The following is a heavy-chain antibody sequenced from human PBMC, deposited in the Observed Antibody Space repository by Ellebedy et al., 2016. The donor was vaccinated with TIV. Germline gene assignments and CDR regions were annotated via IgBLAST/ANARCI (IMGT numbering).Heavy chain of an antibody. CDR1: GGTFRSYA. D-gene: IGHD1-1*01. Sequence: AASVKVSCKASGGTFRSYAINWVRQAPGQGLECVGGIIPISGTAKYAQKFQGRVTITADESTYTAYMELSSLRSDDTAVYYCARARLPRQPDAFDVWGQGTMVTASS. CDR3: ARARLPRQPDAFDV. CDR2: IIPISGTA. V-gene: IGHV1-69*13. J-gene: IGHJ3*01.